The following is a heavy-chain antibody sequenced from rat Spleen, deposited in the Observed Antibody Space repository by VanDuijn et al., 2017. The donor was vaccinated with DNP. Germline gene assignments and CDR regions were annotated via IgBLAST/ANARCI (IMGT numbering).Heavy chain of an antibody. D-gene: IGHD1-11*01. Sequence: VQLRESGPGLVQPSQTLSLTCTVSGFSFSNFAINWVRQPPGKGLEWVASISTNGGNSGYRDSVKGRFTISRDNEKNTLQLQMNNLRSEDTATYYCARDAGGPFDYWGQGVMVTVSS. J-gene: IGHJ2*01. CDR1: GFSFSNFA. V-gene: IGHV5-46*01. CDR3: ARDAGGPFDY. CDR2: ISTNGGNS.